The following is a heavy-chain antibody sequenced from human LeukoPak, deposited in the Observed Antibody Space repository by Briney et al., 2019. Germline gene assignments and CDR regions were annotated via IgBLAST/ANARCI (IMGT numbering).Heavy chain of an antibody. CDR1: GFTFSSYA. CDR3: VKAPTATVVFFES. Sequence: GGSLRLSCAASGFTFSSYAMSWVRQAPGEGLEWVSAISGSGGSTYYADSVKGRFTISRDNSKNTLYLQMNSLRAEDTAVYYCVKAPTATVVFFESWGQGSLVIVSS. J-gene: IGHJ4*02. V-gene: IGHV3-23*01. D-gene: IGHD4-23*01. CDR2: ISGSGGST.